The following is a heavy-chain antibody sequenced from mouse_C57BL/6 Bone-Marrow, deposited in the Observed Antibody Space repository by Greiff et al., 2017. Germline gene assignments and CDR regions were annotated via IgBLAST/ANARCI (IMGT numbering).Heavy chain of an antibody. CDR2: IDPNSGGT. V-gene: IGHV1-72*01. Sequence: VQLQQPGAELVKPGASVKLSCKASGSTFTSYWMHWVKQRPGRGLEWIGRIDPNSGGTKYNEKFKSKATLSVDKPSSTAYMQLSSLTYEDSAVYDCARYHYSNYAWFAYWGQGTLVTVSA. D-gene: IGHD2-5*01. J-gene: IGHJ3*01. CDR1: GSTFTSYW. CDR3: ARYHYSNYAWFAY.